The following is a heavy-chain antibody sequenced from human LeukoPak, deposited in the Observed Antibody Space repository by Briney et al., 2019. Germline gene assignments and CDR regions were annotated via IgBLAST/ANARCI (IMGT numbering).Heavy chain of an antibody. D-gene: IGHD2-2*01. J-gene: IGHJ1*01. V-gene: IGHV4-59*01. CDR3: ASGSTKAEYFQH. Sequence: SETPSLTCTVSGGSISSYYWSWIRQPPGKGLEWIGYIYYSGSTNHNPSLKSRVTISVDTSKNQFSLKLSSVTAADTAVYYCASGSTKAEYFQHWGQGTLVTVSS. CDR1: GGSISSYY. CDR2: IYYSGST.